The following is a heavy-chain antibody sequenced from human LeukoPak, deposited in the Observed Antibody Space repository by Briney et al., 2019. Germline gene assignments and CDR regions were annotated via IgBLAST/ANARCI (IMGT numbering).Heavy chain of an antibody. Sequence: VASVKVSCKASGYTFTSYYMHWVRQAPGQGLEWMGIINPSGGSTSYAQKFQGRVTMTRDMSTSTAYMELRSLRSDDTAVYYCARVVLRFLEWLSGDWFDPWGQGTLVTVSS. V-gene: IGHV1-46*01. D-gene: IGHD3-3*01. CDR2: INPSGGST. CDR1: GYTFTSYY. CDR3: ARVVLRFLEWLSGDWFDP. J-gene: IGHJ5*02.